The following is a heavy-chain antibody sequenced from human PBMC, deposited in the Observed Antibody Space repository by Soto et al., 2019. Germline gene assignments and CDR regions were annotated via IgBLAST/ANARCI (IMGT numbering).Heavy chain of an antibody. D-gene: IGHD1-26*01. Sequence: PSETLSRTWTVSGGSISSSIYYWGWIRQPPGKVLDWIGSIYYSGSTYYNPSLKSRVTISVDTSKNQFSLKLSSVTAADTAVYYCARLGGSYRSWFDPWGQGTLVTVSS. CDR1: GGSISSSIYY. J-gene: IGHJ5*02. V-gene: IGHV4-39*01. CDR3: ARLGGSYRSWFDP. CDR2: IYYSGST.